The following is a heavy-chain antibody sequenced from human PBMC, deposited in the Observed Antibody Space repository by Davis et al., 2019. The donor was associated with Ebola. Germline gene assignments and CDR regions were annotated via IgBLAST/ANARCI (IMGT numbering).Heavy chain of an antibody. V-gene: IGHV1-69*04. CDR2: IIPMVGTA. D-gene: IGHD1-26*01. J-gene: IGHJ4*02. Sequence: AASVKLSCKASGGTFSTYDINWVRKAPGQGLEWMGRIIPMVGTATDAQKFQGRVTITADKSTSTAYMEMSGLRSEETTVYYCARDLGRYDDHWGQGTLVTVSS. CDR1: GGTFSTYD. CDR3: ARDLGRYDDH.